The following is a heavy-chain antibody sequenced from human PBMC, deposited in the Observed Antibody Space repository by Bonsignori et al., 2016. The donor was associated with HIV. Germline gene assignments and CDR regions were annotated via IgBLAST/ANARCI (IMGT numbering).Heavy chain of an antibody. D-gene: IGHD3-10*01. J-gene: IGHJ3*02. Sequence: GESLKISCAASGFSLEDYGMSWVRQAPGKGLEWVSGINWNGDSTGYADSVKGRFTISRDNAKNSLYLQMNSLRVEDTALYHCARFRGMVRGVIGAFDIWGQGTMVTVSS. CDR1: GFSLEDYG. CDR3: ARFRGMVRGVIGAFDI. V-gene: IGHV3-20*01. CDR2: INWNGDST.